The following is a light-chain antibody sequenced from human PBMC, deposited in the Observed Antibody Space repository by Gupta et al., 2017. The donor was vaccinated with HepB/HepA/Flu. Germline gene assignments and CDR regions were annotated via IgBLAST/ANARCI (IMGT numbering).Light chain of an antibody. CDR1: QSISSY. CDR3: QQRYSTPWT. J-gene: IGKJ1*01. V-gene: IGKV1-39*01. Sequence: SPSSLSASVGDRVTITCRASQSISSYLNWYQQKPGKAPKLLIYAASSLQSGVPSRFSGSGSGTDFTLTISSLQPEDFATYYCQQRYSTPWTFGQGTKVEIK. CDR2: AAS.